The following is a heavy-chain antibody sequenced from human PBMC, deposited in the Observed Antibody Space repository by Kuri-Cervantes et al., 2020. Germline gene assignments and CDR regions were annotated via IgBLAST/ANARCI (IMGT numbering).Heavy chain of an antibody. V-gene: IGHV3-21*01. CDR3: ATEGYGSGSYPTDY. Sequence: GGSLRLSCAASGFTFRSYSMNWVRQAPGKGPEWVSSISTSYGYMYYADSVKGRFTISRDNAKNSLYLQMNSLRAEDTAVYYCATEGYGSGSYPTDYWGQGTLVTVSS. CDR1: GFTFRSYS. D-gene: IGHD3-10*01. CDR2: ISTSYGYM. J-gene: IGHJ4*02.